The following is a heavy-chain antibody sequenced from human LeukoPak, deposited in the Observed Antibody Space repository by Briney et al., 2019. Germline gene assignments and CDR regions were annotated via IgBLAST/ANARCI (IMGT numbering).Heavy chain of an antibody. CDR2: ISGSDGRT. D-gene: IGHD3-10*01. V-gene: IGHV3-23*01. CDR1: GFAFSRYA. Sequence: PGGSLRLSCAASGFAFSRYAMSWVRQAPGKGLECVSSISGSDGRTYYADSVKGRFTISRDNSKNTLYLQMNTLRAEDTAVYYCARDSSMLRGPLVIYYFDFWGQGTLVTVSS. CDR3: ARDSSMLRGPLVIYYFDF. J-gene: IGHJ4*02.